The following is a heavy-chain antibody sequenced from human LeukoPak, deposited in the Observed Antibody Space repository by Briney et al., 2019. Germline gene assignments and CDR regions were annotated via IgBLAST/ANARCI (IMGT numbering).Heavy chain of an antibody. V-gene: IGHV3-7*01. CDR3: AREGDYTWSFLI. CDR1: GFTFSSHW. Sequence: PGGSLRLSCAASGFTFSSHWMSWIRQAPGKGLEWVANINQDGSVKYYVDPVKGRFTISRDNAKNSLYLQINSLRAEDSAVYYCAREGDYTWSFLIWGQGTMVTVSS. CDR2: INQDGSVK. D-gene: IGHD1-26*01. J-gene: IGHJ3*02.